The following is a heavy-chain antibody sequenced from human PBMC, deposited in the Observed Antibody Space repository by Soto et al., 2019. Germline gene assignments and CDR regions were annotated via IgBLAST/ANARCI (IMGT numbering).Heavy chain of an antibody. D-gene: IGHD1-26*01. CDR1: GFTFSSYA. CDR2: ISANGGST. CDR3: ARASDRGSYYCDY. V-gene: IGHV3-64*07. J-gene: IGHJ4*02. Sequence: EVQLVESGGGLVQPGGSLRLSCAASGFTFSSYAMHWVRQAPGKGLEYVSAISANGGSTYHADSVKGRFAISRDNSKNNLYLQMGSLRAEDMAVYYCARASDRGSYYCDYWGQGTLVTVSS.